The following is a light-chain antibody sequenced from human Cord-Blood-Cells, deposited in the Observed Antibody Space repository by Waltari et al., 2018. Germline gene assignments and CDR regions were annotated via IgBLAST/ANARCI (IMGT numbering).Light chain of an antibody. J-gene: IGLJ2*01. CDR2: EVS. CDR1: SSDVGGYNY. CDR3: SSYTSSSTQVV. Sequence: QSALTQPASVSGSPGQSITISCTGTSSDVGGYNYVSWYQQHQGKAPKLMIYEVSNRPSGVSNRFSGSKSGNTASLTISGLQAEDEADYYCSSYTSSSTQVVFGGGTKLTVL. V-gene: IGLV2-14*01.